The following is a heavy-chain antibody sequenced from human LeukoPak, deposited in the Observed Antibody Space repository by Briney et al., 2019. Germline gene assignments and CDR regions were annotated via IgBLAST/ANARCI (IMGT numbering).Heavy chain of an antibody. CDR2: IYYSGST. J-gene: IGHJ4*02. Sequence: GSLRLSCAASGFPLRSYDMTWVRQAPGKGLEWIGSIYYSGSTYYNPSLKSRVTISVDTSKNQFSLRLTSVTAADTAVYYCARQTGSGLFILPGGQGTLVTVSS. CDR1: GFPLRSYD. V-gene: IGHV4-39*01. D-gene: IGHD3/OR15-3a*01. CDR3: ARQTGSGLFILP.